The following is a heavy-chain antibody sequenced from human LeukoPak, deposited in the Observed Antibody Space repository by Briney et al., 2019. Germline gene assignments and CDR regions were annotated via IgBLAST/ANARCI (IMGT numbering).Heavy chain of an antibody. CDR2: LSVYTGKK. J-gene: IGHJ4*02. V-gene: IGHV1-18*01. D-gene: IGHD6-13*01. Sequence: AAAKVSPKPSGYTFTRYGISAVPQTPEQRLEGMGWLSVYTGKKNYAQKLQGRVTMTTDTSTSTAYMELRSLRCQGTAVYYCERKYSSSSGLQYWGQGTLVTVSS. CDR3: ERKYSSSSGLQY. CDR1: GYTFTRYG.